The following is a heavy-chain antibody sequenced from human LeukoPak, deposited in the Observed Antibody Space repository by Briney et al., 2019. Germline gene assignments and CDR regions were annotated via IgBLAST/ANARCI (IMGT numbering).Heavy chain of an antibody. V-gene: IGHV1-2*02. CDR1: GYTFTSYD. CDR2: INPNSGGT. J-gene: IGHJ4*02. Sequence: ASVKVSCKASGYTFTSYDINWVRQATGQGLEWMGWINPNSGGTNYAQKFQGRVTMTRDTSISTAYMELSRLRSDDTAVYYCARDVWSHGRSYFLDSWGQGTLVTVSS. D-gene: IGHD2-15*01. CDR3: ARDVWSHGRSYFLDS.